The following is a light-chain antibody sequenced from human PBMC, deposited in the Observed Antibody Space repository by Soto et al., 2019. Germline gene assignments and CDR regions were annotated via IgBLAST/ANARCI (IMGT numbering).Light chain of an antibody. CDR1: QTISSW. CDR2: DAS. CDR3: QQYNSYSGT. V-gene: IGKV1-5*01. Sequence: DIQMTQSPSTLSGSVGDRVTITCRASQTISSWLAWYQQKPGKAPKLLIYDASSLESGVPSRFSGSGSGTEFTLTISSLQPDDFATYYCQQYNSYSGTFXQGTKV. J-gene: IGKJ1*01.